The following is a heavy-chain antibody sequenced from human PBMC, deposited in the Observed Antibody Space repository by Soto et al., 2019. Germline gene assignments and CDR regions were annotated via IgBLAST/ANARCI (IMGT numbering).Heavy chain of an antibody. Sequence: QVQVHQWGAGLLKPSETLSLTCAVYGGSFSGYYWIWIRQPPGKGLEWIGEINHSGSTNYNPSLNSRVTISVDTSKNQLSLRSPSVSAAATAAYYCARRPAHYAFWRGYYGYYYYMDVWGKGTRVTVSS. J-gene: IGHJ6*03. CDR2: INHSGST. CDR1: GGSFSGYY. V-gene: IGHV4-34*01. D-gene: IGHD3-3*01. CDR3: ARRPAHYAFWRGYYGYYYYMDV.